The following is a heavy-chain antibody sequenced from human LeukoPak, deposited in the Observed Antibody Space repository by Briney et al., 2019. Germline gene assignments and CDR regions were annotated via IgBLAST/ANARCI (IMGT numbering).Heavy chain of an antibody. CDR3: VRGASEDGDYFDY. V-gene: IGHV3-21*04. D-gene: IGHD4-17*01. J-gene: IGHJ4*02. CDR2: ITSTGSYI. CDR1: GYIFSSHS. Sequence: GGSLRLSCAASGYIFSSHSMAWVRQAPGKGLEWVSSITSTGSYISFADSVKGRFTISRDNAKNSLYLQMNSLRAEDTAVYYCVRGASEDGDYFDYWGQGTLVTVSS.